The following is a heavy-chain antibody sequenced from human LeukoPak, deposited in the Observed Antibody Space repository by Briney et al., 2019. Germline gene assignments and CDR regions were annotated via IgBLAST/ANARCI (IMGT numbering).Heavy chain of an antibody. Sequence: GGSLRLSCAPSGFAFSQHYMRWVRHVPGKGLVWVSRIDNDGGTGYADSVKGRFTISRDNAKNTLYLQMNSLRAEDTAVYFCSRDLNYNFDCWGQGTLVTVSS. CDR1: GFAFSQHY. V-gene: IGHV3-74*01. CDR2: IDNDGGT. CDR3: SRDLNYNFDC. J-gene: IGHJ4*02. D-gene: IGHD5-24*01.